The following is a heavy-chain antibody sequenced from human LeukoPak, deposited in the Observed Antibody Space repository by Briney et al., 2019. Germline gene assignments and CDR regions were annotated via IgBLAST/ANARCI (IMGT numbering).Heavy chain of an antibody. J-gene: IGHJ3*02. V-gene: IGHV1-18*01. CDR1: GYTFTSYG. CDR3: ARHLDPTDAFDI. Sequence: GASVKVSCKASGYTFTSYGISGVRQAPGQGREWMGWISAYNGNTNYAQKLHGRVTMTTDTSTSTAYMEMRSLRSDDTAVYYCARHLDPTDAFDIWGQGTMVTVSS. D-gene: IGHD2-2*03. CDR2: ISAYNGNT.